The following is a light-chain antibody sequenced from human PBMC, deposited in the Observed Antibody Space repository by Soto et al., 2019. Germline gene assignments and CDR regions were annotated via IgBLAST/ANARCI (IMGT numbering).Light chain of an antibody. CDR1: QTISTS. J-gene: IGKJ2*01. CDR3: QQYSNWRYT. CDR2: DAS. Sequence: EIVMTQSPGTLSVSPGERATLSCRASQTISTSLAWYQQKPGQAPRLLIYDASARATGIPGRFSGSGSGTEFTLTIRGLQSDDFAVYYCQQYSNWRYTFGQGTRLEIK. V-gene: IGKV3D-15*01.